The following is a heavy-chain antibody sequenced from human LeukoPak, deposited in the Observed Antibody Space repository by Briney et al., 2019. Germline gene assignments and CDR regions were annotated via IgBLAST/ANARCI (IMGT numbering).Heavy chain of an antibody. V-gene: IGHV4-39*07. CDR2: IYYSGST. D-gene: IGHD6-6*01. CDR1: GGSISSSSYY. Sequence: PSETLSLTCNVSGGSISSSSYYWGWIRQPPGKGLEWIGSIYYSGSTYYNPSLKSRVTISVDKSKNQFSLKLSSVTAADTAVYYCARAQPGSSSSPPDYWGQGTLVTVSS. CDR3: ARAQPGSSSSPPDY. J-gene: IGHJ4*02.